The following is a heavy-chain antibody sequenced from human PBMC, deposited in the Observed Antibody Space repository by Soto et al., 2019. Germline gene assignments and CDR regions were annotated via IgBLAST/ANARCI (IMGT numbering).Heavy chain of an antibody. CDR1: GGSISSSSYY. J-gene: IGHJ4*02. V-gene: IGHV4-39*01. D-gene: IGHD6-6*01. CDR3: ARYSSSSNNFDY. Sequence: SSETLSLTCTVSGGSISSSSYYWGWIRQPPGKGLEWIGSIYYSGSTYYNPSLKSRVTISVDTSKNQFSLKLSSVTAADTAVYYCARYSSSSNNFDYWGQGTLVTVSS. CDR2: IYYSGST.